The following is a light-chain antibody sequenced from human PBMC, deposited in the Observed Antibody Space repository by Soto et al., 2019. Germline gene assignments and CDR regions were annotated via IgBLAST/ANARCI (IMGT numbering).Light chain of an antibody. Sequence: DIQMTQSPSSLSASVGDRVTITWQASHDITSFLNWYQHKPGRAPKLLIHDASILEAGVPTRFSGSGSGTHFTFTISSLQPEDVAAYYCQHCDYLLIFGPGTTVDFK. J-gene: IGKJ3*01. V-gene: IGKV1-33*01. CDR2: DAS. CDR3: QHCDYLLI. CDR1: HDITSF.